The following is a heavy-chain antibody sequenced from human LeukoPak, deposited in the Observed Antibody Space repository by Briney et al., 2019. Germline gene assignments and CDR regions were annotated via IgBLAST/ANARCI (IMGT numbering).Heavy chain of an antibody. CDR2: ISWNSGSK. J-gene: IGHJ4*02. D-gene: IGHD5-12*01. CDR3: AKDKSGYDFYYFDY. Sequence: GGSLRLSCAASGFTLDDYVMHWVRQAPGKGLEWVSGISWNSGSKGYADSVKGRFTISRDNAKNSLYLQMNSLRAEDMALYYCAKDKSGYDFYYFDYWGQGTLVTVSS. V-gene: IGHV3-9*03. CDR1: GFTLDDYV.